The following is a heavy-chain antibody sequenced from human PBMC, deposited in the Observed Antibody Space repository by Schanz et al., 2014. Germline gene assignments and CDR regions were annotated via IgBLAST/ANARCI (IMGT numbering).Heavy chain of an antibody. V-gene: IGHV3-23*01. CDR1: GFSFSSYA. CDR3: ARKMKLGVYGGKGHDSLDI. D-gene: IGHD4-17*01. J-gene: IGHJ3*02. CDR2: MNESHSTI. Sequence: EVQLMESGGGLVKPGGSLRLSCVASGFSFSSYAMGWVRQARGKGLEWVSAMNESHSTIYYADSVRGRFTISRDNAENTLFLQMNSLRAEDTAVYYCARKMKLGVYGGKGHDSLDIWGQGTMVTVSS.